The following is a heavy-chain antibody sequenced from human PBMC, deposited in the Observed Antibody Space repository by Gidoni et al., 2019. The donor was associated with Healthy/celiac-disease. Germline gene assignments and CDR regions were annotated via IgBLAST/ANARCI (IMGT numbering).Heavy chain of an antibody. CDR1: GGSISSSSYY. CDR3: AAMYLRDWFDP. J-gene: IGHJ5*02. V-gene: IGHV4-39*01. CDR2: IYYSGST. D-gene: IGHD2-2*01. Sequence: QLQLQESGPGLVKPSETLSLTCTVSGGSISSSSYYWGWIRQPPGKGLEWIGSIYYSGSTYYNPSLKSRVTISVDTSKNQFSLKLSSVTAADTAVYYCAAMYLRDWFDPWGQGTLVTVSS.